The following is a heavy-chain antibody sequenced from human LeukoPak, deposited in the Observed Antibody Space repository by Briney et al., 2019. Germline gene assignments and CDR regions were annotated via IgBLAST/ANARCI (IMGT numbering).Heavy chain of an antibody. J-gene: IGHJ6*02. Sequence: SVKVSCKASGGTLSSYAISWVRQAPGQGLEWMGRIIPILGIANYAQKFQGRVTITADKSTSTAYMELSSLRSEDTAVYYCTSYADYYYGMDVWGQGTTVTVSS. CDR2: IIPILGIA. V-gene: IGHV1-69*04. CDR3: TSYADYYYGMDV. D-gene: IGHD4-17*01. CDR1: GGTLSSYA.